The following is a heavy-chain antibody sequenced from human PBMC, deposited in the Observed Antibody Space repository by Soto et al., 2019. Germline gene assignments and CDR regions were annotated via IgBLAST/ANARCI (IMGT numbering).Heavy chain of an antibody. Sequence: HPGGSLRLSCAASGFTFSSFAMHWVRQSPGKGLEWVAVISYDGSNTYYADSVQGRFTISRDNSKITLYLQMNSLRSEDTAVYYCARDSGAKLGLRPSPLFYWGQGTRVTVSS. CDR2: ISYDGSNT. D-gene: IGHD3-10*01. V-gene: IGHV3-30-3*01. CDR1: GFTFSSFA. CDR3: ARDSGAKLGLRPSPLFY. J-gene: IGHJ4*02.